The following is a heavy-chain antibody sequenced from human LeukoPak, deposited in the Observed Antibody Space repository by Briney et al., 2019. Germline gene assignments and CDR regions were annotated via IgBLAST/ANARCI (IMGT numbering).Heavy chain of an antibody. CDR2: IYYSGST. CDR1: GGSISSSSYY. CDR3: ARWGYSYGYVY. D-gene: IGHD5-18*01. V-gene: IGHV4-39*07. J-gene: IGHJ4*02. Sequence: LETLSLTCTVPGGSISSSSYYWGWIRQPPGKGLEWIGSIYYSGSTYYNPSLKSRVTISVDTSKNQFSLKLSSVTAADTAVYYCARWGYSYGYVYWGQGTLVTVSS.